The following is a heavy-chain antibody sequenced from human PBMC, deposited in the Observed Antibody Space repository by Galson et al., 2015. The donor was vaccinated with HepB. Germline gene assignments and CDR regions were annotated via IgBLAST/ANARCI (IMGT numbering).Heavy chain of an antibody. J-gene: IGHJ4*02. Sequence: CAVSAFAFRPYTVNWVRQAPGRRPEWVSSISSDSSDIYYADSVMGRFTISRDNARNSLYLQMDSLRAEDTAVYYCARGADYYDNSGYPHSYYYFDFWGQGTLVTVSS. D-gene: IGHD3-22*01. CDR3: ARGADYYDNSGYPHSYYYFDF. V-gene: IGHV3-21*01. CDR2: ISSDSSDI. CDR1: AFAFRPYT.